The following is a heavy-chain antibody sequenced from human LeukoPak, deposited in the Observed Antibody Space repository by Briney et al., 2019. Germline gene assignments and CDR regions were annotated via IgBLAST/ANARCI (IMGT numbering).Heavy chain of an antibody. Sequence: SETLSLTCTVSGYSISSGYYWGWIRQPPGKGLEWIGSIYHSGSTYYNPSLKSRVTISVDTSKNQFSLKLSSVTAADTAVYYCARVGGIAARPFAYYYYYYYMDVWGRGTTVTVSS. V-gene: IGHV4-38-2*02. CDR1: GYSISSGYY. D-gene: IGHD6-6*01. CDR3: ARVGGIAARPFAYYYYYYYMDV. J-gene: IGHJ6*03. CDR2: IYHSGST.